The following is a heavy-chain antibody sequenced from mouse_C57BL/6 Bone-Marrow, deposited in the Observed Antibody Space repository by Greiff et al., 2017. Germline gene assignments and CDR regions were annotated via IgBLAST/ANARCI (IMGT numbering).Heavy chain of an antibody. CDR3: ARDGYYPDY. CDR1: GYTFTSYW. V-gene: IGHV1-7*01. Sequence: VQLQQSGAELAKPGASVKLSCKASGYTFTSYWMHWVKQRPGQGLAWIGYIYPSSGSTKYNQKFKDQATLTADKSSRTAYMQLSSLTYEDSAVYYCARDGYYPDYWGQGTTLTVAS. J-gene: IGHJ2*01. D-gene: IGHD2-3*01. CDR2: IYPSSGST.